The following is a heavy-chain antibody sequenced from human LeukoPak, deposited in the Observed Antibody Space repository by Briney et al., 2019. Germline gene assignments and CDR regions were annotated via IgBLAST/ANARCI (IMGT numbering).Heavy chain of an antibody. CDR3: ARGSSGWYYFDY. CDR2: TYYRSEWYT. V-gene: IGHV6-1*01. J-gene: IGHJ4*02. CDR1: GDSVSSNSAA. D-gene: IGHD6-19*01. Sequence: SQTLSLTCGTSGDSVSSNSAAWNWIRQSPSRGLEWLGRTYYRSEWYTDYEVSVKSRITINPDTSKNQFSLQLNSVTPEDTAVYYCARGSSGWYYFDYWGQGTLVTVSS.